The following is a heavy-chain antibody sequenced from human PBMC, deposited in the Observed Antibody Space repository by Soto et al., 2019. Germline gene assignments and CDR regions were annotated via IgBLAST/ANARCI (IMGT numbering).Heavy chain of an antibody. CDR1: GFTFSSYA. CDR3: VNGGTTGTLIYYYGMDV. Sequence: GGSLRLSCSASGFTFSSYAMHWVRQAPGKGLEYVSAISSNGGSTYYADSVKGRFTISRDNSKNTLYLQMSSLRAEDTAVYYCVNGGTTGTLIYYYGMDVWGQGTTVTVSS. J-gene: IGHJ6*02. D-gene: IGHD1-1*01. V-gene: IGHV3-64D*06. CDR2: ISSNGGST.